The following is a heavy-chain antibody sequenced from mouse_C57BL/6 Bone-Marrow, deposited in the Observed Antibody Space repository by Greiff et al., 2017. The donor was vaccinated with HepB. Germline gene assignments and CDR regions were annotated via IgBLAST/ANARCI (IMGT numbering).Heavy chain of an antibody. V-gene: IGHV5-4*01. J-gene: IGHJ2*01. D-gene: IGHD2-12*01. Sequence: EVKLMESGGGLVKPGGSLKLSCAASGFTFSSYAMSWVRQTPEKRLEWVATISDGGSYTYYPDNVKGRFTISRDNAKNNLYLQMSHLKSEDTAMYYCARDRVTTPFDYWGQGTTLTVSS. CDR1: GFTFSSYA. CDR2: ISDGGSYT. CDR3: ARDRVTTPFDY.